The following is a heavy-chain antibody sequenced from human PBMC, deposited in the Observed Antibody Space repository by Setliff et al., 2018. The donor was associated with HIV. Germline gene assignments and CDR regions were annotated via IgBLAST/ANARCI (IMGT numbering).Heavy chain of an antibody. V-gene: IGHV4-4*02. CDR3: ASTTYYYDSSGYNSWPLFDY. CDR2: IYHSGIT. D-gene: IGHD3-22*01. CDR1: GGSISSGNW. J-gene: IGHJ4*02. Sequence: NPSETLSLTCAVSGGSISSGNWWSWVRQPPGKRLEWIGEIYHSGITNYNPSLKSRVTIAVDKSKNQFSLKLSSVPAADTAVYYCASTTYYYDSSGYNSWPLFDYWGQGTLVTVSS.